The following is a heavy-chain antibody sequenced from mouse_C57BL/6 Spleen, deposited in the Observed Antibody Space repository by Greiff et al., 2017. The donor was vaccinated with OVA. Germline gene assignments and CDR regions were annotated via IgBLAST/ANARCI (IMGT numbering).Heavy chain of an antibody. CDR1: GFSLTSYG. CDR2: IWRGGST. V-gene: IGHV2-5*01. J-gene: IGHJ4*01. Sequence: VKLQESGPGLVQPSQSLSITCTVSGFSLTSYGVHWVRQSPGKGLEWLGVIWRGGSTDYNAAFMSRLSITKDNSKSQVFFKMNSLQADDTAIYYGDKKSDGSSYDAMDYWGQGTSVTVSS. D-gene: IGHD1-1*01. CDR3: DKKSDGSSYDAMDY.